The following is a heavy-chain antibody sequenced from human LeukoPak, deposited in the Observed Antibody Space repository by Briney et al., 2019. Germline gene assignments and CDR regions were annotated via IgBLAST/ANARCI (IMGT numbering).Heavy chain of an antibody. V-gene: IGHV3-7*03. CDR3: AKWGPYDILTGRIN. J-gene: IGHJ4*02. Sequence: GGSLRLSCAASGFIFSNYWMTWVRQAPGKGLEWVANIKPDESEKYYVASVKGRFTISRDNAKNSLYLQMNSLGAEDTAVYYCAKWGPYDILTGRINWGQGTLVTVSS. CDR1: GFIFSNYW. CDR2: IKPDESEK. D-gene: IGHD3-9*01.